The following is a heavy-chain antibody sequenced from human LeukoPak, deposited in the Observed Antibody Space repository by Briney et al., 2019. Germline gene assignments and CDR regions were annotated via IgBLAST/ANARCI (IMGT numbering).Heavy chain of an antibody. V-gene: IGHV6-1*01. CDR2: TYYRSKWYN. Sequence: SQTLSLTCAISGDSVSSNSAAWNWVRQSPSRGLEWLGRTYYRSKWYNDYAVSVKGRIAINPDTSKNQFSLQLNSVTPEDTAVYYCARAKGRSPLFDYWGQGTLVTVSS. J-gene: IGHJ4*02. CDR3: ARAKGRSPLFDY. D-gene: IGHD6-13*01. CDR1: GDSVSSNSAA.